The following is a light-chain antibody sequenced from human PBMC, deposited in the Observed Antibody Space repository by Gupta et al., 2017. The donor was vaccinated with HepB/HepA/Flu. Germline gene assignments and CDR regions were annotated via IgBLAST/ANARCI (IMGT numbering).Light chain of an antibody. CDR2: AAS. J-gene: IGKJ1*01. CDR3: QQSFRVPPWT. V-gene: IGKV1-39*01. Sequence: DIELTQSPSSLSASVGDNVTITCRPIQSIGTSLNWYQQRPGRDPNLLISAASSLQSGVPSRFIGSGSGTEFTLIINGLRPEDVATYYCQQSFRVPPWTFGQGTKVEI. CDR1: QSIGTS.